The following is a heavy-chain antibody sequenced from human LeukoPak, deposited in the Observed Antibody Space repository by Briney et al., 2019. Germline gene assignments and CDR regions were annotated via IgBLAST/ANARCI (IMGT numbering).Heavy chain of an antibody. J-gene: IGHJ4*02. CDR1: GFIFSNDA. Sequence: GRSLRLSCAASGFIFSNDAMNWVRQAPGKGLEWVSYISSSSSTIYYADSVKGRFTISRDNAKNSLYLQMNSLRDEDTAVYYCAREEQWLVRGYFDYWGQGTLVTVSS. V-gene: IGHV3-48*02. CDR2: ISSSSSTI. CDR3: AREEQWLVRGYFDY. D-gene: IGHD6-19*01.